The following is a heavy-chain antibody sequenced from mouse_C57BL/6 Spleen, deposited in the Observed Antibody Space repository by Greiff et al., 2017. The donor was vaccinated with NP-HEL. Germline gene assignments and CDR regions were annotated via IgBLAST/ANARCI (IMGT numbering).Heavy chain of an antibody. J-gene: IGHJ4*01. Sequence: QVHVKQPGAELVKPGASVKMSCKASGYTFTSYWITWVKQRPGQGLEWIGDIYPGSGSTNYNEKFKSKATLTVDTSSSTAYMQLSSLTSEDSAVYYCARVDYDDAMDYWGQGTSVTVSS. D-gene: IGHD2-4*01. CDR2: IYPGSGST. CDR3: ARVDYDDAMDY. CDR1: GYTFTSYW. V-gene: IGHV1-55*01.